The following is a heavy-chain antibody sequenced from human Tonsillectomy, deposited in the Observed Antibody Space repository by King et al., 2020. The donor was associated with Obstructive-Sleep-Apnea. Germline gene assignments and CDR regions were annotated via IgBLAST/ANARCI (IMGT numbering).Heavy chain of an antibody. J-gene: IGHJ4*02. Sequence: VQLVESGGGLVQPGRSLRLSCAASGFTFDEYAMHWVRQAPGKGREWVSSSSWDSVNIAYAGSLKGRFTISRDNAKHSLYLKMNSLRGEDTALYYCAKGPYGDYVRLYFDYWGQGTLVTVSS. CDR3: AKGPYGDYVRLYFDY. CDR1: GFTFDEYA. CDR2: SSWDSVNI. V-gene: IGHV3-9*01. D-gene: IGHD4-17*01.